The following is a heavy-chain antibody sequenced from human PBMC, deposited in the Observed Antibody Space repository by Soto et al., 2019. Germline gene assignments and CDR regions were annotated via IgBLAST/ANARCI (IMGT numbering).Heavy chain of an antibody. CDR3: ARARWYDAFDV. CDR2: IFHGGDT. J-gene: IGHJ3*01. D-gene: IGHD2-15*01. Sequence: SETLSLTCAVSGFFISSGNYWGWIRKPPGKGLEWIGSIFHGGDTYYNPSLKSRVTISADMSKNQFSLKLNSVTAADTAVYYCARARWYDAFDVWGQGTVVTVSS. V-gene: IGHV4-38-2*01. CDR1: GFFISSGNY.